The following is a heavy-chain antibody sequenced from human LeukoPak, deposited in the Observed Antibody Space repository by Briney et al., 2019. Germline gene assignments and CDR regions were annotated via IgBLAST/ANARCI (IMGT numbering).Heavy chain of an antibody. Sequence: PGGSLRLSCAASGFTFSSYSMNWVRQAPGKGLEWVSSISSSSSSYIYYADSVKGRFTISRDNAKNSLYLQMNSLRAEDTAVYYCARPYYDILTGTAEYFDLWGRGTLVTVSS. D-gene: IGHD3-9*01. V-gene: IGHV3-21*01. CDR3: ARPYYDILTGTAEYFDL. CDR1: GFTFSSYS. CDR2: ISSSSSSYI. J-gene: IGHJ2*01.